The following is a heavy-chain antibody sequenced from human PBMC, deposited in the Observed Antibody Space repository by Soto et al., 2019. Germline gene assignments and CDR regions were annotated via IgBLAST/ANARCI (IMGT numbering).Heavy chain of an antibody. CDR1: GDSVSSDAYY. Sequence: SETLSLTCTVSGDSVSSDAYYWSWIRQPPGEGLEWIGYIYYSGHSYYNPSLRSRLTISVDMSKNQFSLTVNSVTAADTAIYYCARVIRDGYNYDEYVDHWGQGTLVT. D-gene: IGHD5-12*01. CDR2: IYYSGHS. V-gene: IGHV4-31*03. CDR3: ARVIRDGYNYDEYVDH. J-gene: IGHJ4*02.